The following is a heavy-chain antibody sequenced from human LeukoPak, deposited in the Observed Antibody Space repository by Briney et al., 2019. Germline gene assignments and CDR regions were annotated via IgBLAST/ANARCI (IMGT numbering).Heavy chain of an antibody. V-gene: IGHV4-34*01. CDR1: GGSFSGYY. J-gene: IGHJ4*02. Sequence: SETLSLTCAVYGGSFSGYYWSWIRQPPGKGLEWIGEINHSGSTNYNPSLKSRVTISVDTSKNQFSLKLSSVTAADTAVYYCARESPTRGVDYWGQGTLVTVSS. CDR3: ARESPTRGVDY. CDR2: INHSGST. D-gene: IGHD3-10*01.